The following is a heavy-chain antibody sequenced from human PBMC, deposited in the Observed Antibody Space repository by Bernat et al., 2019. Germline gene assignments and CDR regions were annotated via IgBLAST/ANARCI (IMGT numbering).Heavy chain of an antibody. V-gene: IGHV1-3*01. J-gene: IGHJ6*02. D-gene: IGHD1-7*01. Sequence: QVQLVQSGAEVKKPGASVKVSCKASGYTFTSYAMHWVRQAPGQRLEWMGWINAGNGNTNYAQKLQGRVTMTTDTSTSTAYMELRSLRSDDTAVYYCARVVIGKTGTTGYYGMDVWGQGTTVTVSS. CDR2: INAGNGNT. CDR3: ARVVIGKTGTTGYYGMDV. CDR1: GYTFTSYA.